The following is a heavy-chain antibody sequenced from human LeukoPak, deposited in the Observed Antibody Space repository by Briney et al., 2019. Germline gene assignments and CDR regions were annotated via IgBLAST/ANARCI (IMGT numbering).Heavy chain of an antibody. CDR2: MNPNSGNT. V-gene: IGHV1-8*01. Sequence: ASVKVSCKASEYTFTSYDINWVRQATGQGLEWMGWMNPNSGNTGYAQKFQGRVTMTRNTSISTAYMELSSLRSEDTAVYYCAIYDFWSGYLITGYYYYGMDVWGQGTTVTVSS. CDR3: AIYDFWSGYLITGYYYYGMDV. J-gene: IGHJ6*02. CDR1: EYTFTSYD. D-gene: IGHD3-3*01.